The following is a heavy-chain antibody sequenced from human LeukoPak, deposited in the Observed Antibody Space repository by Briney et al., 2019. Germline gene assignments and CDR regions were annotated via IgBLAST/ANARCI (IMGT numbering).Heavy chain of an antibody. V-gene: IGHV3-21*01. D-gene: IGHD2-21*01. CDR1: GFTFSSYS. CDR3: ARGDSSDRDGDY. Sequence: GGSLRLSCAASGFTFSSYSMNWVRQAPGKGLEWVSSISSSSSYIYYADSVKGRFTISRDNAKNSLYLQMNSLRAEDTAVYYCARGDSSDRDGDYWGQGTLVTVSS. CDR2: ISSSSSYI. J-gene: IGHJ4*02.